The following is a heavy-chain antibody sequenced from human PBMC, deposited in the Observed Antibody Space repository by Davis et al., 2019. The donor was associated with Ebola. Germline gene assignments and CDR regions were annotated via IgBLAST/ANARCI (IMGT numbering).Heavy chain of an antibody. CDR1: GFIFSDYG. V-gene: IGHV3-30*02. CDR2: IRYDGSDK. CDR3: AKRGDYDSLVDY. Sequence: PGGSLRLSCAASGFIFSDYGMHWVRQAPGKGLEWVAFIRYDGSDKYFADSVQGRFTISRDNSKNTLYLQMNSLRTEDTAVYYCAKRGDYDSLVDYWGQGTLVTVSS. D-gene: IGHD4-17*01. J-gene: IGHJ4*02.